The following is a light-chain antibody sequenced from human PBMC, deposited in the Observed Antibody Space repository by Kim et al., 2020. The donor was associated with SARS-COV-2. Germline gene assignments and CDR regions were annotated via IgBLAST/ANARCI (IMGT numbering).Light chain of an antibody. V-gene: IGKV3-20*01. Sequence: EIVLTQSPGTLSLSPGERATLSCRASQSVSSSYLAWYQQKPGQAPRLLIYGASSRATGIPDRCSGSGSGTDFTLTISRLEPEDFAVYYCQQYGRSPWTFGQGTKVDIK. J-gene: IGKJ1*01. CDR2: GAS. CDR1: QSVSSSY. CDR3: QQYGRSPWT.